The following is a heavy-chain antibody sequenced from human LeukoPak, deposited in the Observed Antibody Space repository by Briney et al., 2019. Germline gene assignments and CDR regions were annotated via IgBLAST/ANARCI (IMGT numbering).Heavy chain of an antibody. V-gene: IGHV3-30-3*01. CDR2: ISYDGSNK. Sequence: GRSLRLSCAASGFTFSSYAMHWVRQAPGKGLEWVAVISYDGSNKYYADSVKGRFTISRDNSKNTLYLQMNSLRAEDTAVYYCARDRALKSRSSGCCWFDPWGQGALVTVSS. CDR1: GFTFSSYA. CDR3: ARDRALKSRSSGCCWFDP. J-gene: IGHJ5*02. D-gene: IGHD6-19*01.